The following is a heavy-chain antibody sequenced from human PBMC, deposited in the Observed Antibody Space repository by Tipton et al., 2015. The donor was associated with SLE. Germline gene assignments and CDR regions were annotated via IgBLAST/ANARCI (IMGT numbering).Heavy chain of an antibody. Sequence: RSLRLSCAASGFTFSSYAMHWVRQAPGKGLEWVAVISYDGSNKYYADSVKGRFTISRDNSKNTLYLQMNSLRAEDTAVYYCASGDGYYYYYMDVWGKGTTVTVSS. CDR1: GFTFSSYA. CDR3: ASGDGYYYYYMDV. CDR2: ISYDGSNK. D-gene: IGHD7-27*01. J-gene: IGHJ6*03. V-gene: IGHV3-30*04.